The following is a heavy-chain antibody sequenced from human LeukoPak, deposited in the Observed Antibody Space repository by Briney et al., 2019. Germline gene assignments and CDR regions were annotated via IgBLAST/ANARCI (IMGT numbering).Heavy chain of an antibody. J-gene: IGHJ6*02. V-gene: IGHV3-53*01. CDR3: ARAEGLFSGSVYGMDV. Sequence: GGSLRLSCAASGFTLSSSDLHWVRQAPGKGLEWVSLIYSGGNTYYADSVKGRFTISRDNSKNTLYLQMNGLRAEDSAVYYCARAEGLFSGSVYGMDVWGQGTTVTVSS. CDR1: GFTLSSSD. CDR2: IYSGGNT. D-gene: IGHD3-10*01.